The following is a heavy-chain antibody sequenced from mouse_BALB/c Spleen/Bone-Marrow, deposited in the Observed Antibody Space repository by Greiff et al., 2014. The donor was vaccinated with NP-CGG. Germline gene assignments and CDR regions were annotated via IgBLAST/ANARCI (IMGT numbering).Heavy chain of an antibody. CDR1: GFTFTDYF. CDR2: IRNKPNGYTT. CDR3: ARDYSGYFDF. D-gene: IGHD5-1*01. V-gene: IGHV7-3*02. Sequence: EVQGVESGGGLVQPGGSLRLSCTTSGFTFTDYFMTWVRQPPGKALEWLGFIRNKPNGYTTEYNPSVKGRFTISRDNSQGILYLQMNTLGAEDSAIYYCARDYSGYFDFWGQGTTLTVSS. J-gene: IGHJ2*01.